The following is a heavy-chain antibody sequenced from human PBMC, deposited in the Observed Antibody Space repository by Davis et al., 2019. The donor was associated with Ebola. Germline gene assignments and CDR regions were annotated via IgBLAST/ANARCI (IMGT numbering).Heavy chain of an antibody. D-gene: IGHD5-12*01. CDR3: TRVAGYDKPIEY. CDR2: INSDGSSS. J-gene: IGHJ4*02. V-gene: IGHV3-74*03. CDR1: GFTFSKYW. Sequence: HTGGSLRLSCAASGFTFSKYWMHWVRQTPGKGLMWVSRINSDGSSSTREYADPVKGRFTISRDNDKNTLYLQMNSLRAEDTGIYYCTRVAGYDKPIEYWGQGTLVTVSS.